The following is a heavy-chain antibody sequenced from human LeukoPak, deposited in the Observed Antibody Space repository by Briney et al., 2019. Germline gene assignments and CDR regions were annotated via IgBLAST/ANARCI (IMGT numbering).Heavy chain of an antibody. CDR3: AKDHRKAAAGKGPFDY. J-gene: IGHJ4*02. V-gene: IGHV3-48*01. D-gene: IGHD6-13*01. Sequence: GGSLRLSCAASGFTFSDYAMNWVRQAPGKGLEWLSYISTSSTTIYYADSVKGRFTISRDNAKNSLYLQMNSLRAEDTAVYYCAKDHRKAAAGKGPFDYWGQGTLVTVSS. CDR2: ISTSSTTI. CDR1: GFTFSDYA.